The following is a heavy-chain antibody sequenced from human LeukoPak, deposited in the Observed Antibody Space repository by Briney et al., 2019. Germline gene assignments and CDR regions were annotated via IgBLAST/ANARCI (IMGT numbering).Heavy chain of an antibody. Sequence: PSETLSLTCTVSGGSISNYYWNWIRQPPGKGLELIGYIYYSGTTNYNPSLKSRGSLSVNTSKNQFALKLRSVHAADTAVYYCARGRKYISVYRVTELGSGYSDYWGQGTLVTVSS. CDR2: IYYSGTT. CDR3: ARGRKYISVYRVTELGSGYSDY. D-gene: IGHD3-10*01. J-gene: IGHJ4*02. CDR1: GGSISNYY. V-gene: IGHV4-59*01.